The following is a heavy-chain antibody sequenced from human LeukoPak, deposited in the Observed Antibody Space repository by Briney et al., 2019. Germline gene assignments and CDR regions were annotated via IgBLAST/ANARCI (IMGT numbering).Heavy chain of an antibody. CDR1: GGSISRYY. D-gene: IGHD6-13*01. V-gene: IGHV4-59*01. Sequence: SETLSLTCTGSGGSISRYYWSWIRQPPGKGLGRIGYIYYSGTTNYNPSLKSLVTISVDTSKNQFSLKLSSVTAADTAVYYCARGVYIAAAQYGYWGQGTLVTASS. CDR3: ARGVYIAAAQYGY. J-gene: IGHJ4*02. CDR2: IYYSGTT.